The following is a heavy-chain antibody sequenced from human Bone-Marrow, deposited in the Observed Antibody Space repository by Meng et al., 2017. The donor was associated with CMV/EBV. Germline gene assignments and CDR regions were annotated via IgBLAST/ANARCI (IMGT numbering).Heavy chain of an antibody. CDR2: IYDKGST. CDR1: GASISSYY. CDR3: AREEGYGDHRYNWFDP. D-gene: IGHD4-17*01. Sequence: GSLRLSCTVSGASISSYYWSWIRQPPGKGPEWIGHIYDKGSTNHNPSLKSRVTISVDTSKNRFSLKLTSVTAADTAVYYCAREEGYGDHRYNWFDPWGQGSLVTVSS. J-gene: IGHJ5*02. V-gene: IGHV4-59*01.